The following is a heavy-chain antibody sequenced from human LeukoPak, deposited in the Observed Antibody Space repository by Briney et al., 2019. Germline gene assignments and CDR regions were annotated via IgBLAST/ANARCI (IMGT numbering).Heavy chain of an antibody. J-gene: IGHJ5*02. Sequence: SVKVSCKASGGTFSSYTISWVRQAPGQGLEWMGRIIPILGIANYAQKFQGRVTITADKSTSTAYMELSSLRSGDTAVYYCARGPHCSSTSCYRNWFDPWGQGTLVTVSS. CDR2: IIPILGIA. CDR1: GGTFSSYT. V-gene: IGHV1-69*02. CDR3: ARGPHCSSTSCYRNWFDP. D-gene: IGHD2-2*01.